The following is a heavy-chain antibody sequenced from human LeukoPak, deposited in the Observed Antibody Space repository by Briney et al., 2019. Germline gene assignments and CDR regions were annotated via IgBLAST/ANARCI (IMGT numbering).Heavy chain of an antibody. D-gene: IGHD3-22*01. Sequence: SETLSLTCTVSGGSISSYYWSWIRQPPGKGLEWIGYIYTSGSTNYNPSLKSRVTISVDTSKNQFSLTLNSVTAADTAVYYCARLTPRDSSGYYSGYFQHWGQGTLVTVSS. CDR3: ARLTPRDSSGYYSGYFQH. CDR2: IYTSGST. CDR1: GGSISSYY. J-gene: IGHJ1*01. V-gene: IGHV4-4*09.